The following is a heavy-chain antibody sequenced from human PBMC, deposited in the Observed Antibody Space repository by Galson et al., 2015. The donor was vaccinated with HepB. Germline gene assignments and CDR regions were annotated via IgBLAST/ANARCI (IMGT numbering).Heavy chain of an antibody. CDR1: GDSVSSNSAT. CDR2: TYYRSKWYN. J-gene: IGHJ6*03. Sequence: CATSGDSVSSNSATWNWIRQSPSRGLEWLGRTYYRSKWYNDYAVSVRSRIAISPDTSKNQFSLQLNSVTPEDTAVYYCVRGTPAATYYYYYYMDVWSKGTTVTVSS. CDR3: VRGTPAATYYYYYYMDV. D-gene: IGHD2-2*01. V-gene: IGHV6-1*01.